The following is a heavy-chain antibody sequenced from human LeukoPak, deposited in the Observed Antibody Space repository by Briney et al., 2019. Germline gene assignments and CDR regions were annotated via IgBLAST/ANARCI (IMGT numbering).Heavy chain of an antibody. V-gene: IGHV7-4-1*02. CDR3: ARDLPRITMVRGVIITARNWFDP. CDR1: GYTFTSYA. CDR2: INTNTGNP. Sequence: ASVKVSCKASGYTFTSYAMNWVRQAPGQGLEWMGWINTNTGNPTYAQGFTGRFVFSLDTSVSTAYLQISSLKAEDTAVYYCARDLPRITMVRGVIITARNWFDPWGQGTLVTVSS. D-gene: IGHD3-10*01. J-gene: IGHJ5*02.